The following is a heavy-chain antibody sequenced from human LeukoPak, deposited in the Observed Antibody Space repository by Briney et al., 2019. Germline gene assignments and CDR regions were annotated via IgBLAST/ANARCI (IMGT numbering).Heavy chain of an antibody. J-gene: IGHJ4*02. CDR1: GGSISSSSYY. Sequence: TASETLSLTCTVSGGSISSSSYYWGWIRQPPGKGLEWIGNIYYSGSTNYNPSLKSRVTISVDTSKNQFSLRLSSVTAADTAVYYCARVSRYSYGYFDYWGQGTLVTVSS. CDR2: IYYSGST. D-gene: IGHD5-18*01. V-gene: IGHV4-61*05. CDR3: ARVSRYSYGYFDY.